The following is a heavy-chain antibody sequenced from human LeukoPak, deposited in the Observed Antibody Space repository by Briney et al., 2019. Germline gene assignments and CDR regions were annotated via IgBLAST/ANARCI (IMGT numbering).Heavy chain of an antibody. V-gene: IGHV4-34*01. CDR2: ISHSGST. D-gene: IGHD1-7*01. Sequence: SETLSLTCAVYGGSLSGYYWSWIRQPPGKGLEWIGEISHSGSTNYNPSLKSRVTISVDMSKNQFSLKLTSVTAADTAVYYCARAPPSITGTPPQHWGQGTLVTVSS. CDR1: GGSLSGYY. CDR3: ARAPPSITGTPPQH. J-gene: IGHJ1*01.